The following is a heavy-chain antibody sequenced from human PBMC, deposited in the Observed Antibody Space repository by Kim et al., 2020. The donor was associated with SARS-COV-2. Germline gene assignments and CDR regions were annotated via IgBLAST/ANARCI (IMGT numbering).Heavy chain of an antibody. J-gene: IGHJ4*02. CDR2: IGSDSNT. V-gene: IGHV3-23*01. Sequence: GGSLRLSCAASGFIFSRYAMNWVRQAPGKELEWVSTIGSDSNTFYADSVKGRFTISRDNSKNTLYLQMNSLRADDTAVYYCAKRLATAASPIDYWGQGTLVTVSS. CDR3: AKRLATAASPIDY. CDR1: GFIFSRYA. D-gene: IGHD2-2*01.